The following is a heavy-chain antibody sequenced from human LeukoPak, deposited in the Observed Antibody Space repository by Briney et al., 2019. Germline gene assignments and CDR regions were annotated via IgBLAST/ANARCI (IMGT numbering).Heavy chain of an antibody. CDR3: ARDSSSTSSTYYYGMDV. Sequence: ASVKVSCKASGYTFTSYGISWVRQAPGQGLERMGWISAYNGNTNYAQKLQGRVTMTTDTSTSTAYMELRSLRSDDTAVYYCARDSSSTSSTYYYGMDVWGQGTTVTVSS. J-gene: IGHJ6*02. CDR2: ISAYNGNT. D-gene: IGHD2-2*01. CDR1: GYTFTSYG. V-gene: IGHV1-18*01.